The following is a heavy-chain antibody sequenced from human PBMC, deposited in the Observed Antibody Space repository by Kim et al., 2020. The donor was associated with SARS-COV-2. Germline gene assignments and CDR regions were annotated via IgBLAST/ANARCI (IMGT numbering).Heavy chain of an antibody. CDR3: ARASRGGDCLDY. V-gene: IGHV3-21*01. CDR2: IVRSSS. J-gene: IGHJ4*02. Sequence: GGSLRLSCAASGFTFSTYRMNWVRQAPGKGLEWVSSIVRSSSYANSVRGRFTISRDNNNDSLYLQMNSLRAEDTAVYYCARASRGGDCLDYWGQGSLVTVSS. D-gene: IGHD2-21*02. CDR1: GFTFSTYR.